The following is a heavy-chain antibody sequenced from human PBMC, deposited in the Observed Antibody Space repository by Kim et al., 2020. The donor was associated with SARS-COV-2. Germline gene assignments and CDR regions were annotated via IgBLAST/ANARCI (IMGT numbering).Heavy chain of an antibody. CDR3: GRDKQTGHYYIDF. V-gene: IGHV3-30*03. Sequence: YYVDSVESRCTISINSSKNTLFLQMDSLETEDTAVYYCGRDKQTGHYYIDFWGKGTTVTVSS. J-gene: IGHJ6*03.